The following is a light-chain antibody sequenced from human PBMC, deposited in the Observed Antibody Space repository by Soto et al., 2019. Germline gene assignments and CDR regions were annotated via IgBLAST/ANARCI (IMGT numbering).Light chain of an antibody. CDR1: QSISTH. CDR3: QQRSSWPYT. J-gene: IGKJ2*01. V-gene: IGKV3-11*01. CDR2: DAS. Sequence: EIVLTQSPGTLSLSPGERATLSCRASQSISTHLSWFQQTPGQAPRLLIYDASNRATVIPARFSGSGSGTDFSLTISSLETEDFAVYYCQQRSSWPYTFGQGTKLEIK.